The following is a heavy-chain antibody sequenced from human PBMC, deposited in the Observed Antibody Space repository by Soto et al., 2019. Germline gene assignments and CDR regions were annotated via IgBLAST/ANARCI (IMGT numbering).Heavy chain of an antibody. CDR1: GGSISSGGYY. CDR2: IYYSGST. CDR3: ARVGGLGIAPQYYYYGMDV. J-gene: IGHJ6*02. D-gene: IGHD6-13*01. V-gene: IGHV4-31*03. Sequence: SETLSLTCTVSGGSISSGGYYWSWIRQHPGKGLEWIGYIYYSGSTYYNPSLKSRVTISVDTSKNQFSLKLSSVTAADTAVYNCARVGGLGIAPQYYYYGMDVWGQGATVTVSS.